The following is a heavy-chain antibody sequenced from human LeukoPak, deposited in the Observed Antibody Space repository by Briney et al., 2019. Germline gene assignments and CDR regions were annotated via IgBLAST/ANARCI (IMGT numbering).Heavy chain of an antibody. D-gene: IGHD1-26*01. CDR1: GGSFSGYY. J-gene: IGHJ4*02. Sequence: SETLSLTCAVYGGSFSGYYWSWIRQPPGKGLEWIGEINHSGSTNYNPSLKSRVTISVDTSKNQFSLKLSSVTAADTAVYYCAREWLGATSFDYWGQGTLVTVSS. CDR2: INHSGST. V-gene: IGHV4-34*01. CDR3: AREWLGATSFDY.